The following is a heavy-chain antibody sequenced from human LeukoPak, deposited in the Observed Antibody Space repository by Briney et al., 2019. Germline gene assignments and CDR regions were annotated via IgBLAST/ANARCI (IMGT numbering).Heavy chain of an antibody. V-gene: IGHV4-38-2*02. CDR1: GYSISSGYQ. CDR3: ARDPRWLTPDCTSTSCYENYFDP. J-gene: IGHJ5*02. Sequence: SETLSLTCGVSGYSISSGYQWAWIRQSPGKGLEWIGSIYHSGSAHYNPSLKSRVTISVETSKNQFSLNMYSLTAADTAVYYCARDPRWLTPDCTSTSCYENYFDPWGQGTLVTVSS. D-gene: IGHD2-2*01. CDR2: IYHSGSA.